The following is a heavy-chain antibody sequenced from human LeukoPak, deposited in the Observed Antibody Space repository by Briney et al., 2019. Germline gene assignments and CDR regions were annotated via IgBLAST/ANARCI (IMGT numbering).Heavy chain of an antibody. J-gene: IGHJ4*02. D-gene: IGHD6-19*01. CDR3: ASSPGWLVHITAFVY. V-gene: IGHV4-59*01. CDR1: GGSISSYY. Sequence: SETLSLTCTVSGGSISSYYWSWIRQPPGKGLEWIGYIYYSGSTNYNPSLKSRVTISVDTSKNQFSLKLSSVTAADTAVYYCASSPGWLVHITAFVYWGQGTLVTVSS. CDR2: IYYSGST.